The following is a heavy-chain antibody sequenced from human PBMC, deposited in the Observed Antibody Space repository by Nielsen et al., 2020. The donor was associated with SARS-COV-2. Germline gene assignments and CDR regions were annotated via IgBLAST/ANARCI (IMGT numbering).Heavy chain of an antibody. CDR3: ASPNFNEGIDY. J-gene: IGHJ4*02. D-gene: IGHD1-20*01. V-gene: IGHV3-23*01. CDR1: GFTFSSYA. CDR2: ISGSGGST. Sequence: SLKISCAASGFTFSSYAMSWVRQAPGKGLEWVSAISGSGGSTYYADSVKGRFTISRDNSKNTLYLQMNSLRAEDTAVYYCASPNFNEGIDYWGQGTLVTVSS.